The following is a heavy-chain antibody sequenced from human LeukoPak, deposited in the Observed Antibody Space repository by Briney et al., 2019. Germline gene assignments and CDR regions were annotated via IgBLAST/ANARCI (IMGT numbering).Heavy chain of an antibody. Sequence: SETLSLTCAVYGGSFSGYYWSWIRQPPGKGLEWIGEINHSGSTNYNPSLKSRVTISVDTSKNQFSLKLSSVTAADTAVYYCARGQYGSALDYWGQGTLVTVSS. CDR2: INHSGST. D-gene: IGHD3-10*01. CDR1: GGSFSGYY. J-gene: IGHJ4*02. CDR3: ARGQYGSALDY. V-gene: IGHV4-34*01.